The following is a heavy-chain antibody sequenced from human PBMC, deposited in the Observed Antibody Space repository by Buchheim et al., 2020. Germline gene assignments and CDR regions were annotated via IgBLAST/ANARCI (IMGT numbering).Heavy chain of an antibody. J-gene: IGHJ2*01. CDR2: ISSSGSTI. Sequence: EVQLVESGGGLVQPGGSLRLSCAASGFTFSSYEMNWVRQAPGKGLEWVSYISSSGSTIYYADSVKGRFTISRDNAKNSLYLQMNSLRAEDTAVYYCARDRYPWLRRDWYFDLWGRGTL. CDR3: ARDRYPWLRRDWYFDL. CDR1: GFTFSSYE. D-gene: IGHD6-19*01. V-gene: IGHV3-48*03.